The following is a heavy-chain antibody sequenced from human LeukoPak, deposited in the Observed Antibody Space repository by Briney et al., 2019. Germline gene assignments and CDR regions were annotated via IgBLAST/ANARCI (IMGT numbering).Heavy chain of an antibody. CDR1: GFAFSDYY. V-gene: IGHV3-11*01. CDR3: ASQRIAVAFDY. CDR2: ISSSGSTI. J-gene: IGHJ4*02. D-gene: IGHD6-19*01. Sequence: GGSLRLSCAASGFAFSDYYMSWIRQAPGKGLEWVSYISSSGSTIYYADSVKGRFTISRDNAKNSLYLQMNSLRAEDTAVYYCASQRIAVAFDYWGQETLVTVRS.